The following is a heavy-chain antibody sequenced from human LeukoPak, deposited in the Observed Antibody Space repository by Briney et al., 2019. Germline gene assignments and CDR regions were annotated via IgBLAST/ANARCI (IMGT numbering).Heavy chain of an antibody. J-gene: IGHJ4*02. V-gene: IGHV4-38-2*02. CDR2: IYHSGST. CDR1: GYSISSGYY. CDR3: ARSSSWYGTNY. Sequence: SETLSLTCTVSGYSISSGYYWGWIRQPPGKGLEWIGSIYHSGSTYYNPSLKSRVTISVDTSKNQFSLKLSSVTAADTALYYCARSSSWYGTNYWGQGTLVTVSS. D-gene: IGHD6-13*01.